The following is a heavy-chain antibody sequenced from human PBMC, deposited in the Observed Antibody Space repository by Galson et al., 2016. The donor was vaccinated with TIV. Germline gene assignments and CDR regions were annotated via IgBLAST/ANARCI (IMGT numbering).Heavy chain of an antibody. Sequence: TLSLTCTVSGGSISSRGYYWSWIRQHPGKGLEWIGYIYYSGSTYYSPSLKSRLTISLDTSKNQFSLKLNSVTAADTAVYYCVRGLLDTSGYYPPPDAFEIWGQGTMVTVSS. J-gene: IGHJ3*02. V-gene: IGHV4-31*03. D-gene: IGHD3-22*01. CDR3: VRGLLDTSGYYPPPDAFEI. CDR1: GGSISSRGYY. CDR2: IYYSGST.